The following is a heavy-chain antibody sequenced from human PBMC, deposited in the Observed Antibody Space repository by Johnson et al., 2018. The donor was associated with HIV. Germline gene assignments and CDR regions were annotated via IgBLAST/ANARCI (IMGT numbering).Heavy chain of an antibody. CDR1: GFTFSNYA. J-gene: IGHJ3*02. D-gene: IGHD6-13*01. V-gene: IGHV3-30*04. CDR2: ISKDGSST. CDR3: ARVLYRGAGSLHAFDI. Sequence: QVQLVESGGGVVQPGRSLRLSCAASGFTFSNYAMDWVRQAPGKGLEWVAAISKDGSSTYFADSVKGRCTISRDNSKNTLYLQMNSLRAEDTAVYSCARVLYRGAGSLHAFDIWGQGTMVTVSS.